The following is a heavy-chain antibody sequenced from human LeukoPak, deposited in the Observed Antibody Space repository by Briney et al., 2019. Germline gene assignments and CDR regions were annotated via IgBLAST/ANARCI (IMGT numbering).Heavy chain of an antibody. CDR2: ISSSSGSI. V-gene: IGHV3-21*01. Sequence: GGSLRLSCAASGFTFSSYSMNWVRQAPGKGLEWVSFISSSSGSIYYADSVKGRFTISRDNAKNSLYLQMNSLRAEDTAVYYCARVWFGESGWFDPWGQGTLVTVSS. J-gene: IGHJ5*02. CDR3: ARVWFGESGWFDP. CDR1: GFTFSSYS. D-gene: IGHD3-10*01.